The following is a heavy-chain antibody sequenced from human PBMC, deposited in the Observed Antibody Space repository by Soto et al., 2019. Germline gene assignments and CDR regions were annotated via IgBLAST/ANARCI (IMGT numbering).Heavy chain of an antibody. CDR3: ARADCSGGSCYSYYGMDV. CDR1: GGTFSSYA. D-gene: IGHD2-15*01. J-gene: IGHJ6*02. CDR2: IIPIFSTA. V-gene: IGHV1-69*06. Sequence: SVKVSCKASGGTFSSYAISWVRQAPGQGLEWMGGIIPIFSTANYAQKFQGRVTITADKSTSTAYMELSSLRSEDTAVYYCARADCSGGSCYSYYGMDVWGQGTTVTVSS.